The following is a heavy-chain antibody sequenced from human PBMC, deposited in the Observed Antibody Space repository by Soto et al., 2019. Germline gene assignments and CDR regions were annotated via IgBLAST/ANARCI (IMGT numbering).Heavy chain of an antibody. D-gene: IGHD3-10*01. CDR3: ARTAPDYYGSGSYRAPYYYYYGMDV. CDR1: GFSLSTSGMC. CDR2: IDWDDDK. V-gene: IGHV2-70*01. Sequence: SGPTLVNPTQTRALTCTFSGFSLSTSGMCVSWIRQPPGKALEWLALIDWDDDKYYSTSLKTRLTISKDTSKNQVVLTMTIMDPVDTATYYCARTAPDYYGSGSYRAPYYYYYGMDVWGQGTTVTVSS. J-gene: IGHJ6*02.